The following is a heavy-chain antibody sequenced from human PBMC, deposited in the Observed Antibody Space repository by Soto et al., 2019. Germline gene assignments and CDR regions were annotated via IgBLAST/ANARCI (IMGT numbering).Heavy chain of an antibody. CDR1: GFTFSSYG. J-gene: IGHJ6*03. CDR2: ISYDGSNK. V-gene: IGHV3-30*18. Sequence: PGGSLRLSCAASGFTFSSYGMHWVRQAPGKGLEWVAVISYDGSNKYYADSLKGRFTISRDNSKNTLYLQMNSLRAEDTAVYYCAKDQSGYYTYYYYMDVWGKGTTVTVSS. D-gene: IGHD3-3*01. CDR3: AKDQSGYYTYYYYMDV.